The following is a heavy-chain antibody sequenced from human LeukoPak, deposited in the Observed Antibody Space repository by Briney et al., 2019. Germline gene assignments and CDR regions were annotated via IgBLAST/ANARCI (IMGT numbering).Heavy chain of an antibody. V-gene: IGHV1-18*01. CDR3: ARGSDCSGGSCYEFDY. CDR1: GYTFTSYG. Sequence: ASVKVSCKXSGYTFTSYGISWVRQAPRQGLEWMGRISAYNGNTNYSQKLQGRVTMTTDTSTSTAYMELRSLRSDDTAVYYCARGSDCSGGSCYEFDYWGQGTLVTVSS. J-gene: IGHJ4*02. CDR2: ISAYNGNT. D-gene: IGHD2-15*01.